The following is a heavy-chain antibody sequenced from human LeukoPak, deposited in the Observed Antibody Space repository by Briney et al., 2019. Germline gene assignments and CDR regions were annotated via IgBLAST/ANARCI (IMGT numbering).Heavy chain of an antibody. CDR3: AGGCSGSYY. D-gene: IGHD3-10*02. Sequence: GGSLRLSCAVSGITSSTCALSWVRQAPGKGPEWVSGVSVSNGLYYADSVKGRFSVSRDKSKNTVYLQINSLRGEDTAVYFCAGGCSGSYYWGHGTPVTVSS. CDR1: GITSSTCA. CDR2: VSVSNGL. V-gene: IGHV3-23*01. J-gene: IGHJ4*01.